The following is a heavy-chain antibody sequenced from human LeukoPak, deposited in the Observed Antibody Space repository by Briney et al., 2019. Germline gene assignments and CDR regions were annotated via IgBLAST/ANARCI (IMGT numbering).Heavy chain of an antibody. CDR1: GGSISSYY. D-gene: IGHD5-24*01. J-gene: IGHJ3*02. CDR2: IYYSGST. Sequence: SETLSLACTVSGGSISSYYWSWIRQPPGKGLEWIGYIYYSGSTNYNPSLKSRVTISVDTSKNQFSLKLSSVTAADTAVYYCARHLRGGYNQGAFDIWGQGTMVTVSS. CDR3: ARHLRGGYNQGAFDI. V-gene: IGHV4-59*08.